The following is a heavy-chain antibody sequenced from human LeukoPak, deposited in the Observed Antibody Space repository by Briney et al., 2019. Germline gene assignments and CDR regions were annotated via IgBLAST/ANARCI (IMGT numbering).Heavy chain of an antibody. Sequence: PGGSLRLSCPPPPPPPTSYWMSWVRQAPGKRLEWVANIKEDGSKKYYVDSVKGRFTISRDNAKNSLYLQMNSLRAEDTAMYYCARDGRGGYLDYWGQGTLVTVSS. D-gene: IGHD3-16*01. CDR3: ARDGRGGYLDY. J-gene: IGHJ4*02. CDR1: PPPPTSYW. V-gene: IGHV3-7*01. CDR2: IKEDGSKK.